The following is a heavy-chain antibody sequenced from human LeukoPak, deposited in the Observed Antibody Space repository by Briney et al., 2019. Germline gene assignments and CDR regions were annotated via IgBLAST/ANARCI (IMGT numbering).Heavy chain of an antibody. V-gene: IGHV3-74*01. D-gene: IGHD6-19*01. J-gene: IGHJ4*02. CDR2: INSDGSST. Sequence: GGSLRLSCAASGFTFSSYWMHWVRQAPGKGLVWVSRINSDGSSTGYADSVKGRFTLSRDNAKNTLYLQMNSLRAEDTAVYYCASLIAVAGGWGQGTLVTVSS. CDR1: GFTFSSYW. CDR3: ASLIAVAGG.